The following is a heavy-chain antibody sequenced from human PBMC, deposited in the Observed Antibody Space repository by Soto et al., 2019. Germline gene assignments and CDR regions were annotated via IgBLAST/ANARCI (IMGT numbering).Heavy chain of an antibody. J-gene: IGHJ6*02. Sequence: GGSLRLSCISSGFTLRTYTMNWVRQAPGKGLEWVSGIRGFSPYTFYAESVKGRFTISRDNAKNSLYLQMDSLRAEDTAVYYCARDRGYDAHDYYYNAMDVWGQGTTVTVSS. CDR3: ARDRGYDAHDYYYNAMDV. V-gene: IGHV3-21*01. CDR1: GFTLRTYT. CDR2: IRGFSPYT. D-gene: IGHD3-10*01.